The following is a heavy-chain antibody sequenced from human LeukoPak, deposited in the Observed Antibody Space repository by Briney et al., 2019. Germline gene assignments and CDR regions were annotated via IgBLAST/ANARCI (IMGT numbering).Heavy chain of an antibody. Sequence: XETLSLTCTVSGGSISSGGYYWSWIRQHPGKGLEWIGYIYYSGSTYYNPSLKSQFTISVDTSKNQFSLKLSSVTAADTAVYYCARDYDSSGYFFDYWGQGTLVTVSS. CDR2: IYYSGST. CDR1: GGSISSGGYY. J-gene: IGHJ4*02. D-gene: IGHD3-22*01. V-gene: IGHV4-31*01. CDR3: ARDYDSSGYFFDY.